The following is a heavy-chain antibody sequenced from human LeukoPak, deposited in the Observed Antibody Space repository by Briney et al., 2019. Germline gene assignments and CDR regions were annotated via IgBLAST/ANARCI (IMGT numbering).Heavy chain of an antibody. J-gene: IGHJ4*02. CDR2: IYYSGST. D-gene: IGHD3-16*01. Sequence: SETLSLTCTVSGGSISSGGYYWSWIRQHPGKGLEWIGYIYYSGSTNYNPSLKSRVTMSVDTSKNQFSLKLSSVTAADTAVYYCARGGRSSAFDYWGQGTLVTVSS. V-gene: IGHV4-61*08. CDR3: ARGGRSSAFDY. CDR1: GGSISSGGYY.